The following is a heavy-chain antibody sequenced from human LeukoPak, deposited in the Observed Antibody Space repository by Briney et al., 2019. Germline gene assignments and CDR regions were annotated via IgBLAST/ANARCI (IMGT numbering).Heavy chain of an antibody. J-gene: IGHJ4*02. Sequence: GGSLRLSCAASGFTFSSYGMHWVRQAPGKGLEWVAFIRYDGSNKYYADSVKGRFTISRDNSKNTLYLQMNSLRAEDTAVYYCASPRAYDSSGYYLGEPDYWGQGTLVTVSS. D-gene: IGHD3-22*01. CDR1: GFTFSSYG. CDR3: ASPRAYDSSGYYLGEPDY. CDR2: IRYDGSNK. V-gene: IGHV3-30*02.